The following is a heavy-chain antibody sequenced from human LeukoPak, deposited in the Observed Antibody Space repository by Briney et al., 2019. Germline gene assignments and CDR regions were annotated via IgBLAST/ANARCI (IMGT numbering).Heavy chain of an antibody. V-gene: IGHV1-2*02. Sequence: ASVKVSCKASGYTFTDYYMHWVRQAPGQGREWMGWINTHSGGTSYAQKFQGRVTMTRDTSISTAYMELSRLRSDDTAVYYCARTRIAAPVDYWGQGTLVTVSS. CDR2: INTHSGGT. CDR1: GYTFTDYY. J-gene: IGHJ4*02. D-gene: IGHD6-6*01. CDR3: ARTRIAAPVDY.